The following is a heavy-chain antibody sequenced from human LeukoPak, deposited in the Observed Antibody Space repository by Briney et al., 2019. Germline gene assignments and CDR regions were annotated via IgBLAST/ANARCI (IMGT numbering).Heavy chain of an antibody. CDR3: ARVPARLLWFGELLNYYMDV. CDR1: GYTFTSYD. Sequence: ASVKVFCKASGYTFTSYDINWVRQATGQGLEWMGWINPNSDNTGYAQKFQGRVTMTRNTSISTAYMELSSLRSEDTAVYYCARVPARLLWFGELLNYYMDVWGKGTTVTVSS. J-gene: IGHJ6*03. D-gene: IGHD3-10*01. CDR2: INPNSDNT. V-gene: IGHV1-8*01.